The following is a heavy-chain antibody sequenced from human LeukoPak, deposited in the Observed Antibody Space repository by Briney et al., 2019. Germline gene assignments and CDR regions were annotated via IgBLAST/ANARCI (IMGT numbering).Heavy chain of an antibody. CDR3: AKDYYDSSGYYYEGY. D-gene: IGHD3-22*01. Sequence: GGSLRLSCAASGFTFSSYAMSWVRQAPGKGLEWVSAISGSGGSTYYADSVKGRFTISRDNSKNTLYLQMNSLRAEDTAVYYCAKDYYDSSGYYYEGYWGQGALVTVSS. CDR2: ISGSGGST. CDR1: GFTFSSYA. V-gene: IGHV3-23*01. J-gene: IGHJ4*02.